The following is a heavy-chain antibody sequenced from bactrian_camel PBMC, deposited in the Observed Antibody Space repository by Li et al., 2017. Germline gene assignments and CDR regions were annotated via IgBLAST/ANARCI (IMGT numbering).Heavy chain of an antibody. J-gene: IGHJ4*01. CDR3: AADLLLMRPLEASEYKY. CDR1: GHTYSSNC. CDR2: VDTDGST. V-gene: IGHV3S53*01. D-gene: IGHD8*01. Sequence: VQLVESGGGSVQPGGSLRLSCGASGHTYSSNCMGWFRQAPGKGREGVAIVDTDGSTSYADSVQGRFTISRDDAENTLYLQMNRLKPEDSAMYYCAADLLLMRPLEASEYKYWGQGTQVTVS.